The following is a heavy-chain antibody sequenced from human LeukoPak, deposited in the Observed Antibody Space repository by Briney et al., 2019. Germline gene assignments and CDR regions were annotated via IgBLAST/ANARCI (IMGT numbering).Heavy chain of an antibody. Sequence: SETLSLTCAVYGGSFSGYYWSWIRQPPGKGLEWIGEINHSGSTNYNPSLKSRVTISVDTSKNQFSLKLSSVTAADTAVYYCASAPLLGYDFWSGYFDYWGQGTLVTVSS. V-gene: IGHV4-34*01. D-gene: IGHD3-3*01. CDR1: GGSFSGYY. CDR3: ASAPLLGYDFWSGYFDY. CDR2: INHSGST. J-gene: IGHJ4*02.